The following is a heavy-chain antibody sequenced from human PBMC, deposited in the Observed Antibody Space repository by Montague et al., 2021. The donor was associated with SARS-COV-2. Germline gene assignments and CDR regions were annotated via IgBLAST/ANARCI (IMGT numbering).Heavy chain of an antibody. CDR1: GGSISSNY. CDR2: ISYDGINK. V-gene: IGHV3-30*03. J-gene: IGHJ4*02. Sequence: LSLTCTVSGGSISSNYWNWIRQPPGKGLERVTVISYDGINKYYTDSVKGRFTTSRDNSKNTLYLQMNSLRPEDTAVYYCARVFSGTYLDYFDYWGQGTLVAVSS. D-gene: IGHD1-26*01. CDR3: ARVFSGTYLDYFDY.